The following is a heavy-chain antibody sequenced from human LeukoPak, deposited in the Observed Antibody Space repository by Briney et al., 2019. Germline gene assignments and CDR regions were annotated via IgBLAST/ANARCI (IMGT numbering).Heavy chain of an antibody. J-gene: IGHJ4*02. D-gene: IGHD3-10*01. Sequence: PGGSLRLSCAASGFTFSSHAMHWVRQAPGKGLEYVSAITGNGGSTYHADSVKGRFTISRDNSKNTLYLQMNSLRAEDTAVYYCAKGLTVRGVISPLLVDYWGQGTLVTVSS. V-gene: IGHV3-64*04. CDR3: AKGLTVRGVISPLLVDY. CDR1: GFTFSSHA. CDR2: ITGNGGST.